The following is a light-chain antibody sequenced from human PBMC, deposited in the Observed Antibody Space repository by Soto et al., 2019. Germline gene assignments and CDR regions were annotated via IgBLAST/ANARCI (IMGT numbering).Light chain of an antibody. Sequence: QSALTQPASVSGSPGQSITISCTGTSSDVGGYNYVSWYQHHPGKAPKLMIYEVSDRPSGVSNRFSGSKSGNVASLTISGLQAEDEADYYCAAWDDSLSGWVFGGGTQLTVL. CDR1: SSDVGGYNY. CDR3: AAWDDSLSGWV. V-gene: IGLV2-14*01. CDR2: EVS. J-gene: IGLJ3*02.